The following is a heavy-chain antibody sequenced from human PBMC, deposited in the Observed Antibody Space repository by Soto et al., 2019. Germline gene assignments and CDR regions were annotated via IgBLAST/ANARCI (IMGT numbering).Heavy chain of an antibody. V-gene: IGHV4-39*01. D-gene: IGHD2-15*01. Sequence: QLQLQESGPGLVKPSETLSLTCTVSGGSISSFNYFWGWIRQPPGKGLEWIGSLYYSGNTYYNPSLQGRVTISVDTSKKQCTLPLRSVTAADTAVYYCARGGGSTFNWFDPWGQGTLVTVSP. CDR3: ARGGGSTFNWFDP. CDR2: LYYSGNT. J-gene: IGHJ5*02. CDR1: GGSISSFNYF.